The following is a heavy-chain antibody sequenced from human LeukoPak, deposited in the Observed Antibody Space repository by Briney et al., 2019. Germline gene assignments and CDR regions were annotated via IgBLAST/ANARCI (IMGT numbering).Heavy chain of an antibody. CDR2: MNPNSGNT. J-gene: IGHJ4*02. D-gene: IGHD3-3*01. Sequence: ASVKVSCTASGYTFTSYDINWVRQATGQGLEWMGWMNPNSGNTGYAQKFQGRVTITRNTSISTAYMELSSLRSEDTAVYYCARGYDFWSGPDYWGQGTLVTVSS. V-gene: IGHV1-8*03. CDR3: ARGYDFWSGPDY. CDR1: GYTFTSYD.